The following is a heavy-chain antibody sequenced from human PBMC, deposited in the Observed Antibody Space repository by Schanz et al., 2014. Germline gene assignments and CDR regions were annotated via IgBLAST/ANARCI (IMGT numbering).Heavy chain of an antibody. CDR1: GFTFSNHA. D-gene: IGHD3-9*01. CDR3: AKHVRSLTGNDY. CDR2: IGGSGDST. J-gene: IGHJ4*02. V-gene: IGHV3-23*01. Sequence: EVHLLESGGGLVQPGGSLRLSCAASGFTFSNHALSWVRQAPGKGLEWVSGIGGSGDSTHYADSVKGRFIISRDNSKNTLYLQVNSLRAEDTAVYYCAKHVRSLTGNDYWGQGTLXIVSS.